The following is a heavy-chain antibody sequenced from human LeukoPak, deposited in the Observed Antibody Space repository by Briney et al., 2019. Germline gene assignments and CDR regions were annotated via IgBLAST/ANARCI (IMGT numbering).Heavy chain of an antibody. J-gene: IGHJ4*02. V-gene: IGHV1-2*02. D-gene: IGHD3-10*01. CDR3: AREEDYYGSGSYTV. Sequence: ASVKVSCKASGYTFTGYYMHWVRQAPGQGLEWMGWINPNSGGTNYAQKFQGRVTMTRDTSISTAYMELSRLRSDDTAVYYCAREEDYYGSGSYTVWGQGTLVTVSS. CDR1: GYTFTGYY. CDR2: INPNSGGT.